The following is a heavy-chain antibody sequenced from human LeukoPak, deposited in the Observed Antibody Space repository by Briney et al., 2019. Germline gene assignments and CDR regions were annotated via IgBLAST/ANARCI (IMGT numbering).Heavy chain of an antibody. CDR2: ISESGHST. D-gene: IGHD3-22*01. V-gene: IGHV3-23*01. Sequence: PGGSLRVSCAASGFTFSSYAMNWVRQAPGKGLEWVSSISESGHSTYYADSVKGRFTISRDNYKNTLFLQMNSLRAEDTAVYFCAKGRYYYDSSGYYSEDYYYYYMDVWGKGTTVTVSS. CDR1: GFTFSSYA. CDR3: AKGRYYYDSSGYYSEDYYYYYMDV. J-gene: IGHJ6*03.